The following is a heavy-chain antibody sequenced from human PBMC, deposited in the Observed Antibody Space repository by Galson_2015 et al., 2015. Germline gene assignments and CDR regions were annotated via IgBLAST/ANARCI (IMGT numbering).Heavy chain of an antibody. Sequence: ETLSLTCTVSGGSISSYYWSWLRQPPGKGPEWIGYIYYSGSTNYNPSLKSRVTISVDTSKNQFSLKLSSVTAADTAVYYCARIYDSSGYLQGDAFDIWGQGTMVTVSS. CDR1: GGSISSYY. CDR3: ARIYDSSGYLQGDAFDI. D-gene: IGHD3-22*01. J-gene: IGHJ3*02. CDR2: IYYSGST. V-gene: IGHV4-59*01.